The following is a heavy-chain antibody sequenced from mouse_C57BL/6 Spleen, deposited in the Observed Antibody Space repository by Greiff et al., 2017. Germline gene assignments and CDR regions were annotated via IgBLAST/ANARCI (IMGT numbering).Heavy chain of an antibody. D-gene: IGHD2-4*01. J-gene: IGHJ3*01. Sequence: QVQLQQSGAELVKPGASVKISCKASGYAFSSYWMNWVKQRPGKGLEWIGQIYPGDGDTNYNGKFKGKATLTADKSSSTAYMQLSSLTSEDSAVYFCARSDYDYDVWFAYWGQGTLVTVSA. CDR2: IYPGDGDT. CDR3: ARSDYDYDVWFAY. CDR1: GYAFSSYW. V-gene: IGHV1-80*01.